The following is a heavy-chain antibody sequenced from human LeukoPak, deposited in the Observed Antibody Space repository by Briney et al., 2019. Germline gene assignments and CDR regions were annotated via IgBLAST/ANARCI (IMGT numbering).Heavy chain of an antibody. CDR1: GVSISSNY. J-gene: IGHJ4*02. V-gene: IGHV4-59*01. D-gene: IGHD3-22*01. CDR3: ATHDYNGSGFSLRHW. Sequence: SETLSLTCTVSGVSISSNYWSWIRQPPGKGLEWIGYIFSSGSTSYNPSLKSRVTISVDTSKNQFSLKLTSVTAADTAVYYCATHDYNGSGFSLRHWWGQGTLVTVSS. CDR2: IFSSGST.